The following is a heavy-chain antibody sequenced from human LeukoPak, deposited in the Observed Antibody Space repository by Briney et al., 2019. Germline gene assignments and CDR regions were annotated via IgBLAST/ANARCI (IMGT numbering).Heavy chain of an antibody. V-gene: IGHV4-59*08. D-gene: IGHD3-10*01. CDR3: ARKPIFASGRHWYYFDN. CDR2: IYYSGST. J-gene: IGHJ4*02. Sequence: SETLSLTCTVSGGSISSYYWSWIRQPPGKGLEWIGYIYYSGSTNYNPSLKSRVTISVDTSKNQFSLKLNSVTAADTAIYYCARKPIFASGRHWYYFDNWGQGTLVTVSS. CDR1: GGSISSYY.